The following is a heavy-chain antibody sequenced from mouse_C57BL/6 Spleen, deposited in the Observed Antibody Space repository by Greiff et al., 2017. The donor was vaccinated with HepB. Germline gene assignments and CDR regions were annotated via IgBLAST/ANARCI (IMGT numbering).Heavy chain of an antibody. CDR3: ARRGQLRPYYAMDY. CDR2: ISNGGGST. CDR1: GFTFSDYY. V-gene: IGHV5-12*01. D-gene: IGHD3-2*02. J-gene: IGHJ4*01. Sequence: EVKLVESGGGLVQPGGSLKLSCAASGFTFSDYYMYWVRQTPEKRLEWVAYISNGGGSTYYPDTVKGRFTISRDNAKNTLYLQMSRLKSEDTAMYYCARRGQLRPYYAMDYWGQGTSVTVSS.